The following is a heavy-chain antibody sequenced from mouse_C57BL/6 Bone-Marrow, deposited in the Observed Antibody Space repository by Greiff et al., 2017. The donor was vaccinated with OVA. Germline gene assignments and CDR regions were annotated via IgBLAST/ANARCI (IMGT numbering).Heavy chain of an antibody. CDR2: INPSSGNT. V-gene: IGHV1-7*01. Sequence: QVQLKESGAELAKPGASVKLSCKASGYTFTSYWMHWVKQRPGQGLEWIGYINPSSGNTKYNQKFKDKATLTADKSSSTAYIQLRSLTFEDSAVYYRGRWYYAMDYWGQGTSVTVTS. CDR3: GRWYYAMDY. CDR1: GYTFTSYW. J-gene: IGHJ4*01.